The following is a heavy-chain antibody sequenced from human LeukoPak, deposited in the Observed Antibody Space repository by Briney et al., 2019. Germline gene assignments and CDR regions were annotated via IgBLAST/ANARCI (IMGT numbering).Heavy chain of an antibody. CDR1: GYTFTSYG. V-gene: IGHV1-18*01. J-gene: IGHJ5*02. CDR2: ISAYNGNT. Sequence: ASVKVSCKASGYTFTSYGITWVRQAPGQGLEWMGWISAYNGNTNYAQKLQGRVTMTTDISTSTAYMDLRSLRSDDTAVYYCARVDAREPITIFVPTRGNWFDPWGQGTLVTVSS. D-gene: IGHD3-3*01. CDR3: ARVDAREPITIFVPTRGNWFDP.